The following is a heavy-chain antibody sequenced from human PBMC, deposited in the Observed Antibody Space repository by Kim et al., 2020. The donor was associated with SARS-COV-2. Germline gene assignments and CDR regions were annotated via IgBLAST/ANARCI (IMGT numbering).Heavy chain of an antibody. D-gene: IGHD3-10*01. V-gene: IGHV4-34*01. CDR3: ARVWGMYGVRGATVLDV. J-gene: IGHJ6*02. CDR1: GGSFSGYY. Sequence: SETLSLTCAVYGGSFSGYYWSWIRQPPGKGLEWIGEINHSGSTNYNPSLKSRVTISVDTSKNQFSLKRSSVTAADTAVYYCARVWGMYGVRGATVLDVWGQGTTVTVSS. CDR2: INHSGST.